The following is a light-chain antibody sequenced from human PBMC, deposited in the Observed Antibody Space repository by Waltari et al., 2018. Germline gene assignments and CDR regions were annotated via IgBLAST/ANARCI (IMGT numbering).Light chain of an antibody. CDR2: TAI. CDR1: QSISSQ. Sequence: DIQMTQSPSSLSASVGDRVTITCRASQSISSQLNWYQQKSGRAPKLLISTAITLQSGVPSRFSVSGSGTDFTLTISSLQPEDFATYYCQQSYSVPITFGQGTRLEI. V-gene: IGKV1-39*01. J-gene: IGKJ5*01. CDR3: QQSYSVPIT.